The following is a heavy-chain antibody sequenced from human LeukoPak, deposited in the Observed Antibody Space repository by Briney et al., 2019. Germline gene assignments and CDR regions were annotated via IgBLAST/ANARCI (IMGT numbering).Heavy chain of an antibody. V-gene: IGHV3-53*01. D-gene: IGHD1-26*01. J-gene: IGHJ3*02. Sequence: GPLRLSCAASGFTVSSNYMSWVRQAPGKGLEWVSVIYSGGSTYYADSVKGRFTISRDNSKNTLYLQMNSLRAEDTAVYYCAREGSAPVEGAFDIWGQGTMVTVSS. CDR2: IYSGGST. CDR1: GFTVSSNY. CDR3: AREGSAPVEGAFDI.